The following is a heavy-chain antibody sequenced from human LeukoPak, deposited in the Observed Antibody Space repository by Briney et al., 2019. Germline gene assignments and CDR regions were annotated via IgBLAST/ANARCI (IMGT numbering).Heavy chain of an antibody. V-gene: IGHV3-30*02. J-gene: IGHJ4*02. D-gene: IGHD5-24*01. CDR1: GFTFINAW. CDR3: AKDPEMATAAGDY. Sequence: GGSLRLSCAASGFTFINAWMAWVRQAPGKGLEWVSFIRYVGINKYYADSVKGRFTISRDNSKNTLYLQMNSLRAEDTAVYYCAKDPEMATAAGDYWGQGTLVIVSS. CDR2: IRYVGINK.